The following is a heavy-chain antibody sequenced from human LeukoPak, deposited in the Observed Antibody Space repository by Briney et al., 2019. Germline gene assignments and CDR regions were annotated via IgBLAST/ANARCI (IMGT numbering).Heavy chain of an antibody. CDR2: SNPNSCGS. Sequence: ASVKVSCKASGYTFTDYYMHWGRQAPAQGLEWMGWSNPNSCGSNSAQKFQASVTMTTDTSIDTVYMELRSLRCDDTAVYYCATVSYSGYGGYFEYWGERTLVTVSS. CDR3: ATVSYSGYGGYFEY. V-gene: IGHV1-2*02. J-gene: IGHJ4*02. CDR1: GYTFTDYY. D-gene: IGHD5-12*01.